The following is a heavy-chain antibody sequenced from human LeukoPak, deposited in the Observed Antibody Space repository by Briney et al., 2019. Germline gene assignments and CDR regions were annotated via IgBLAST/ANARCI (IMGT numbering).Heavy chain of an antibody. CDR3: ARRRRDNYYDSSGYCYENYFDY. Sequence: SETLSLTCTVSGGSINSNNYYWGWIRQPPGKGLEWIGSIYYSGSTYYNPSLKSRVTMSVDTSKNQFSLKLSSVTAADTAVYYCARRRRDNYYDSSGYCYENYFDYWGHGTLVTVSS. CDR2: IYYSGST. V-gene: IGHV4-39*01. D-gene: IGHD3-22*01. CDR1: GGSINSNNYY. J-gene: IGHJ4*01.